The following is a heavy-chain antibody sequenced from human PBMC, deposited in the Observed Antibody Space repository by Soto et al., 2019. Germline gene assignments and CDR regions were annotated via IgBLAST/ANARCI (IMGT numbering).Heavy chain of an antibody. CDR1: GGSVSSGSYY. CDR3: ASVTRTCISTSCYRYYYGMDV. V-gene: IGHV4-61*01. D-gene: IGHD2-2*02. J-gene: IGHJ6*02. Sequence: PSETLSLTFTVSGGSVSSGSYYWSWIRQPPGKGLEWIGYIYYSGSTNYNPSLKSRVTISVDTSKNQFSLKLSSVTAADTAVYYCASVTRTCISTSCYRYYYGMDVWGQGTTVT. CDR2: IYYSGST.